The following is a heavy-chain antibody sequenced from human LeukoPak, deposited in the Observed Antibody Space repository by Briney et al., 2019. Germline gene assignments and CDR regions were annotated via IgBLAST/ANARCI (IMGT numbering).Heavy chain of an antibody. CDR2: INPKRGVT. V-gene: IGHV1-2*02. CDR1: GYTFTDYY. CDR3: ARERNSGDYENAFDV. D-gene: IGHD4-17*01. J-gene: IGHJ3*01. Sequence: ASVKVSCKTSGYTFTDYYIHWLRQAPGQGLEWMGWINPKRGVTTYSQKFQGRVTMTRDTSITTAYMELSRLRSDDTSMYYCARERNSGDYENAFDVWGQGTKVTV.